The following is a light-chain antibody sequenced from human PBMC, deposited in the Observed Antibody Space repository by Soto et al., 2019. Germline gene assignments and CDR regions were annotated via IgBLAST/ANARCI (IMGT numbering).Light chain of an antibody. CDR2: AAS. Sequence: DIQLTQSPSFLSASVGDRVTITCRASQGISSYLAWYQQKPGKAPKLLIYAASTLQSGVPSRFSGSGSGTEFTLTISSLQPEDFATYFCQQLNSYPLFGRGNKVDIK. J-gene: IGKJ3*01. CDR1: QGISSY. CDR3: QQLNSYPL. V-gene: IGKV1-9*01.